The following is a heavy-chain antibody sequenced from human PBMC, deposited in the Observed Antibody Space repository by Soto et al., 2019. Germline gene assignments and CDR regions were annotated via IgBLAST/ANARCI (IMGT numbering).Heavy chain of an antibody. Sequence: EVQLLESGGGLVQPGGSLRLSCAASGFTFSNYAMSWVRQAPGKGLEWVSVISGSGDTTRYADSVKGRFTISRDNSKNTLYLQMNSLRVEDTAVYYCAEEQWLATVNYGMDVWGQGTTVTVSS. CDR2: ISGSGDTT. CDR3: AEEQWLATVNYGMDV. V-gene: IGHV3-23*01. CDR1: GFTFSNYA. J-gene: IGHJ6*02. D-gene: IGHD6-19*01.